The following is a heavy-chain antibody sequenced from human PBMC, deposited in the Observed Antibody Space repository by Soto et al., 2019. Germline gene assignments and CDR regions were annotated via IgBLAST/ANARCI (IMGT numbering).Heavy chain of an antibody. CDR1: GFTFSSYA. J-gene: IGHJ3*02. CDR3: AKDLRGIVVVVAADDAFDI. D-gene: IGHD2-15*01. Sequence: GGSLRLSCAASGFTFSSYAMSWVRQAPGKGLEWVSAISGSGGSTYYADSVKGRFTISRDNSKNTLYLQMNSLRAEDTAVYYCAKDLRGIVVVVAADDAFDIWGQGTMVTVSS. V-gene: IGHV3-23*01. CDR2: ISGSGGST.